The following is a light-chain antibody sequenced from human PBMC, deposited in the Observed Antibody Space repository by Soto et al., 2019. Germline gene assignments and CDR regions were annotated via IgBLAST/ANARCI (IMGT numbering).Light chain of an antibody. CDR2: GAS. Sequence: EIVLTQSPGTLSLSPGERATLSCRASQSVSSSYLAWYQQKPGQAPRLLIYGASSRATGIPDRFSGSGSGTDFTLTISRLEPEDFAVDYYQQYGSSPFTFGPGTKGDIK. V-gene: IGKV3-20*01. J-gene: IGKJ3*01. CDR1: QSVSSSY. CDR3: QQYGSSPFT.